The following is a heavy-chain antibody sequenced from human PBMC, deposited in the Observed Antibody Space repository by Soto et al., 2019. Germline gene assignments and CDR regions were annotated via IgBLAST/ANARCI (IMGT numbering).Heavy chain of an antibody. V-gene: IGHV4-34*01. CDR1: GGSFSGYY. CDR3: ASLLEYSSSYYFDY. J-gene: IGHJ4*02. Sequence: SETLSLTCAVYGGSFSGYYWSWIRQPPGKGLEWIGEINHSGSTNYNPSLKRRVTISVDTSKNQFSLKLSSVTAADTAVYYCASLLEYSSSYYFDYWGQGTLVTVSS. CDR2: INHSGST. D-gene: IGHD6-6*01.